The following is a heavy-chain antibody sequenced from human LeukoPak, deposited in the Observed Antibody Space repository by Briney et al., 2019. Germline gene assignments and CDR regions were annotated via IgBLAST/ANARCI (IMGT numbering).Heavy chain of an antibody. Sequence: SQTLSLTCAISGDSVSSNSAAWNWIRQSPSRGLEWLGRTYYRTKWYNDYAVSVKSRITINPVTSKNQFSLQLNSVTPEDTAVYYCARGGAGTYYKRDGWFDPWGQGTVVTVSS. CDR3: ARGGAGTYYKRDGWFDP. CDR1: GDSVSSNSAA. CDR2: TYYRTKWYN. D-gene: IGHD3-10*01. V-gene: IGHV6-1*01. J-gene: IGHJ5*02.